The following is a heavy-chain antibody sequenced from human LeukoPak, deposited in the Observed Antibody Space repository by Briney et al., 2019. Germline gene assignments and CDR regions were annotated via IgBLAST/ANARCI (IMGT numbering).Heavy chain of an antibody. CDR1: EGSFSDYY. D-gene: IGHD4-23*01. V-gene: IGHV4-34*01. CDR3: ARDGGSNNYWFDS. J-gene: IGHJ5*01. CDR2: INRRGTT. Sequence: SETLSLTCGVYEGSFSDYYWSWSRQPPGKGLEWIGEINRRGTTNYNPSLKPRVTISIDTSKNQFALKLTSVTAADTAVYYCARDGGSNNYWFDSWGQGTLVTVSS.